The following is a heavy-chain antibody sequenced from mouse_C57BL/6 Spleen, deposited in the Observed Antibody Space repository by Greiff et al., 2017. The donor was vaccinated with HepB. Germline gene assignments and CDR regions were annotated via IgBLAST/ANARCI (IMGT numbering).Heavy chain of an antibody. D-gene: IGHD1-1*01. CDR3: ARVSYYGSSDGYFDV. J-gene: IGHJ1*03. V-gene: IGHV5-4*01. CDR2: ISDGGSYT. Sequence: EVHLVESGGGLVKPGGSLKLSCAASGFTFSSYAMSWVRQTPEKRLEWVATISDGGSYTYYPDNVKGRFTISRDNAKNNLYLQMSHLKSEDTAMYYCARVSYYGSSDGYFDVWGTGTTVTVSS. CDR1: GFTFSSYA.